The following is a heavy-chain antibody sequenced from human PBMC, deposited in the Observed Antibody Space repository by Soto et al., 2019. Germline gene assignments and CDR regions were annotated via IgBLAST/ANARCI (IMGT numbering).Heavy chain of an antibody. J-gene: IGHJ4*02. D-gene: IGHD2-2*02. V-gene: IGHV4-31*03. Sequence: QVQLQESGPGLVKPSQTLSLTCTVSGGSISSGGYYWSWIRQHPGKGLEWIGYIYYSGSTYYNPSLKGRVTISVDTSKNQFSLKLSSVTAADTAVYYCARASRYCSSTSCYTGNIDYWGQGTLVTVSS. CDR2: IYYSGST. CDR3: ARASRYCSSTSCYTGNIDY. CDR1: GGSISSGGYY.